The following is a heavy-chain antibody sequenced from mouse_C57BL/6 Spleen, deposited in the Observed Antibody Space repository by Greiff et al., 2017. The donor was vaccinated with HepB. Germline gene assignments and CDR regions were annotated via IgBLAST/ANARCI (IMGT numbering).Heavy chain of an antibody. CDR2: INPSSGYT. CDR1: GYTFTSYT. Sequence: VMLVESGAELARPGASVKMSCKASGYTFTSYTMHWVKQRPGQGLEWIGYINPSSGYTKYNQKFKDKATLTADKSSSTAYMQLSSLTSEDSAVYYCARDYGNWYFDVWGTGTTVTVSS. D-gene: IGHD1-1*01. V-gene: IGHV1-4*01. CDR3: ARDYGNWYFDV. J-gene: IGHJ1*03.